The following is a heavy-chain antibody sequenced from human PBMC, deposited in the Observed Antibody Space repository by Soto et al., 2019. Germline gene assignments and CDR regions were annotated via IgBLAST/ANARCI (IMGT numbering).Heavy chain of an antibody. CDR2: IYYSGST. J-gene: IGHJ6*02. D-gene: IGHD1-26*01. V-gene: IGHV4-59*01. CDR1: GGAISSYY. Sequence: SETLSLTCTVSGGAISSYYWSWIRQPPGKGLEWIGYIYYSGSTNYNPSLKSRVTISVDTSKNQFSLKLSSVTAADTAVYYCARVRVGDQAAEPPRLYYGMDVWGQGTTVT. CDR3: ARVRVGDQAAEPPRLYYGMDV.